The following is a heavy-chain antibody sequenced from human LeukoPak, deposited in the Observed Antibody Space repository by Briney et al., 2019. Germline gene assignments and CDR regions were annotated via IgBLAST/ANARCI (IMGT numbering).Heavy chain of an antibody. V-gene: IGHV3-11*03. D-gene: IGHD3-16*01. CDR3: AMSGGFSYKC. CDR2: ISGSRGHT. J-gene: IGHJ4*01. CDR1: GYTYRSSY. Sequence: GGSLRLSCAPSGYTYRSSYARSIRQAPGKGLEWVSYISGSRGHTTYADSVKGRFTISRDSAQNSLYLQMNILRADDNDGASCAMSGGFSYKCWGHGTLVTVSS.